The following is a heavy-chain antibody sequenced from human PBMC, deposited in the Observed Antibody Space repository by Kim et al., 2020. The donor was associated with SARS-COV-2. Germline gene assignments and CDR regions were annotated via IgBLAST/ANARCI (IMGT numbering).Heavy chain of an antibody. CDR3: ARAPITMVRGVKRGGFDP. Sequence: SETLSLTCTVSGGSISSSSYYWGWIRQPPGKGLEWIGSIYYSGSTYYNPSLKSRVTISVDTSKNQFSLKLSSVTAADTAVYYCARAPITMVRGVKRGGFDPWGQGTLVTVSS. J-gene: IGHJ5*02. CDR1: GGSISSSSYY. CDR2: IYYSGST. V-gene: IGHV4-39*01. D-gene: IGHD3-10*01.